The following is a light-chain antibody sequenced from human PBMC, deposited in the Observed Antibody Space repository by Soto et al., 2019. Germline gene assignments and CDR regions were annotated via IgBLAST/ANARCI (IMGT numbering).Light chain of an antibody. Sequence: EIVLTQSPATLSLSPGERATLSCRASQSVSSYLAWYQQKPGQAPRLLIYDASNRATGIPARFSGSGSGTDFTLTISSLEPEDFAVYYCQQRNNWPRYTFAQGTKLEIK. V-gene: IGKV3-11*01. CDR2: DAS. CDR3: QQRNNWPRYT. J-gene: IGKJ2*01. CDR1: QSVSSY.